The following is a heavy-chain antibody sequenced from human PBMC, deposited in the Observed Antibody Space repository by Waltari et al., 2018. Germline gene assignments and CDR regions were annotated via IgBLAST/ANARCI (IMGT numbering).Heavy chain of an antibody. CDR3: ARDRGRGLYLDS. V-gene: IGHV4-4*02. Sequence: QVQLQESGPGLVKPSGTLSVTCAVPGDSSRGSYWWSWVRQPPGKGLEWIGQIHGSGRSNYNPSLESRVTVSIDTSNNHFSLKVTSATAADTAVYYCARDRGRGLYLDSWGQGTLVTVSP. CDR1: GDSSRGSYW. J-gene: IGHJ4*02. D-gene: IGHD2-15*01. CDR2: IHGSGRS.